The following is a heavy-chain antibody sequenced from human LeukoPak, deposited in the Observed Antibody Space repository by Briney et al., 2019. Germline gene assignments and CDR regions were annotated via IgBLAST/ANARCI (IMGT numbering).Heavy chain of an antibody. Sequence: GGSLRLSCAASGFTFSSYWMHWVRQAPGKGLVWVSRINSDGSSTSYADSVKGRFTISRDNAKNSLYLQMNSLRAEDTALYYCAKDMGSTAMVSYYGMDVWGQGTTVTVSS. D-gene: IGHD5-18*01. J-gene: IGHJ6*02. CDR1: GFTFSSYW. CDR3: AKDMGSTAMVSYYGMDV. V-gene: IGHV3-74*01. CDR2: INSDGSST.